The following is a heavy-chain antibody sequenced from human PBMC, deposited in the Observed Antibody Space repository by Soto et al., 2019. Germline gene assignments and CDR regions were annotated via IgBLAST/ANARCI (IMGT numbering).Heavy chain of an antibody. D-gene: IGHD2-2*01. CDR3: ERLAGYCSTNCCHGDYAMGV. Sequence: PSETLSLTCAVYGGSFSVYYWSWIRQPPGKGLDWIGEINHSGSTNYNPSLKSRVTISVDTSKNQFSLRLTSVTAADTAVYYCERLAGYCSTNCCHGDYAMGVWGQGTTVTVSS. CDR2: INHSGST. V-gene: IGHV4-34*01. J-gene: IGHJ6*02. CDR1: GGSFSVYY.